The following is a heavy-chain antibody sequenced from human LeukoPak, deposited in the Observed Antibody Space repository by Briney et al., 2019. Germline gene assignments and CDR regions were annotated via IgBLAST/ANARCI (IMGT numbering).Heavy chain of an antibody. J-gene: IGHJ4*02. Sequence: ASVKVSCXASGGTFSSYAISWVRQAPGQGLEWMGRIIPIFGTANYAQKFQGRVTITTDESTSTAYMELSSLRSEDTAVYYCARDTPYYDSSGYPYWGQGNLVTVSS. CDR2: IIPIFGTA. CDR3: ARDTPYYDSSGYPY. D-gene: IGHD3-22*01. V-gene: IGHV1-69*05. CDR1: GGTFSSYA.